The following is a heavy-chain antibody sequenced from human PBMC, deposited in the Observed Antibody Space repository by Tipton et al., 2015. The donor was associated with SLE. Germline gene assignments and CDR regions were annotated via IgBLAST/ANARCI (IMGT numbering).Heavy chain of an antibody. V-gene: IGHV3-23*03. J-gene: IGHJ4*02. Sequence: SLRLSCAASGFTFVSYALSWVRQAPGKGLEWVSIFYDGVGSRTDYADFVEGRFTMSRDMSQNTLYLQMNSLTAEDTAVYYCARQLAPGYSHLLEYVDYWGQGTLVTVSS. CDR2: DGVGSRT. CDR1: GFTFVSYA. D-gene: IGHD5-24*01. CDR3: ARQLAPGYSHLLEYVDY.